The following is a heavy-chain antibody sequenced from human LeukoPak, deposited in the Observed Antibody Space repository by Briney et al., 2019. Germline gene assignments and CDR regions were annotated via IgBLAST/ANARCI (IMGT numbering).Heavy chain of an antibody. CDR2: ISSSSSTI. CDR1: GFTFSSYS. Sequence: PGGSLRLSCAASGFTFSSYSMNWVRQAPGKGLEWVSYISSSSSTIYYADSVKGRFTISRDNAKNSLYLQMNSLRDEDTAVYYCARGGGSGWFYYYYGMDVWGQGTTVTVSS. CDR3: ARGGGSGWFYYYYGMDV. D-gene: IGHD6-19*01. J-gene: IGHJ6*02. V-gene: IGHV3-48*02.